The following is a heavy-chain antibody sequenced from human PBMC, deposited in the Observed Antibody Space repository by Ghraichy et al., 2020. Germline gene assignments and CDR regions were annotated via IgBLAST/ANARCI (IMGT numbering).Heavy chain of an antibody. CDR3: ARVKDLGTCFDY. D-gene: IGHD7-27*01. CDR1: GGSISSSSYY. V-gene: IGHV4-39*01. Sequence: SETLSLTCTVSGGSISSSSYYWGWIRQPPGKGLEWIGSIYYSGSTYYNPSLKSRVTISVDTSKNQFSLKLSSVTAADTAVYYCARVKDLGTCFDYWGQGTLVTVSP. J-gene: IGHJ4*02. CDR2: IYYSGST.